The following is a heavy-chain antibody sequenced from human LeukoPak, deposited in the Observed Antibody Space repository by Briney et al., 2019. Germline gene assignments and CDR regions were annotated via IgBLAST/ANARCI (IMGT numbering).Heavy chain of an antibody. CDR1: GDSVSSNSAA. J-gene: IGHJ4*02. CDR2: TYYRSKWYN. Sequence: SQTLSLTCAISGDSVSSNSAAWNWIRQSPSRGLEWLGRTYYRSKWYNDYAVSVKSRITINPDTSKNQFSLQLNSVTPEDTAVYYCARFHGYSSGWPEYYFDYWGQGTLVTVSS. V-gene: IGHV6-1*01. CDR3: ARFHGYSSGWPEYYFDY. D-gene: IGHD6-19*01.